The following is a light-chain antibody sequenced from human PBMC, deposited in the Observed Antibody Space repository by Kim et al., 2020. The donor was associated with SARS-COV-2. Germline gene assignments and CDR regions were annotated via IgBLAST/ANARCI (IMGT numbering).Light chain of an antibody. J-gene: IGKJ1*01. CDR3: QQYATSPLT. CDR1: QSVSSSY. V-gene: IGKV3-20*01. CDR2: GAA. Sequence: SPGERATLSCRASQSVSSSYLAWYQQTPGQAPRLLIYGAASRATGIPDRFSGSGSGTDFTLTISRLEPEDFAVYYCQQYATSPLTFDQGTKVDIK.